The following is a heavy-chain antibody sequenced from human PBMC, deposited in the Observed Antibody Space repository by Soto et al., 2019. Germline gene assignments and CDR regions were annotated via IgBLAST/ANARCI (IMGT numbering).Heavy chain of an antibody. V-gene: IGHV3-30-3*01. J-gene: IGHJ5*02. CDR1: GLTFSTSA. CDR2: ISHDGSHE. CDR3: ARNTDHRLVRGWLDP. D-gene: IGHD3-10*01. Sequence: LRLSCAASGLTFSTSAMHWVRQAPGKGLEWVAMISHDGSHEYYGDSVKGRFSVSRDNSHNILHLQMNSLRIEDTAVYFCARNTDHRLVRGWLDPWGQGTLVTVSS.